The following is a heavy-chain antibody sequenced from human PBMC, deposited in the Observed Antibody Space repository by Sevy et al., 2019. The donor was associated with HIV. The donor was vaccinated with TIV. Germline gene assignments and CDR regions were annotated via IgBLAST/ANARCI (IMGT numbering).Heavy chain of an antibody. J-gene: IGHJ6*02. CDR2: IFYNGIT. CDR3: ARSIAAPRGTDV. D-gene: IGHD6-6*01. CDR1: GDSISSYY. Sequence: SETLSLTCTVSGDSISSYYWSWIRQPPGKGLEWIGYIFYNGITNYNPSLKSRVTISVDTSKNQFSLKLSSVTASDTAVYYCARSIAAPRGTDVWGQGTTVTVSS. V-gene: IGHV4-59*01.